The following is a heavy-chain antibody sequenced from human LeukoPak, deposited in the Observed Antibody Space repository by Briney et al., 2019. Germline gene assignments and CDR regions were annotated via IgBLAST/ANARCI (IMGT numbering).Heavy chain of an antibody. CDR1: GFTVGTNS. V-gene: IGHV3-15*01. Sequence: GGSLRLSCAASGFTVGTNSMSWVRQAPGKGLEWVGRIISKTDGGTTDYAAPVKGRFTISRDDSKNTLSLQMNSLKTEDTAVYYCTTGYYYGSGSYYNPKYFQHWGQGTLVTVSS. J-gene: IGHJ1*01. CDR3: TTGYYYGSGSYYNPKYFQH. CDR2: IISKTDGGTT. D-gene: IGHD3-10*01.